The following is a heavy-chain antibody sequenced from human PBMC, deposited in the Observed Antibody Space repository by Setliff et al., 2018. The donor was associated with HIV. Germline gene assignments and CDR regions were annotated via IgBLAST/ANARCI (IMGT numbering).Heavy chain of an antibody. Sequence: LRLSCAASGFTFSNYGMQWVRQAPGKGLEWVAIISYHERDSFYADSVKGRFTISRDNSKNMLYLQMNSLRTEDTAVYYCTKPTTVVTSYYFDSWGQGTQVTVSS. D-gene: IGHD4-17*01. J-gene: IGHJ4*02. CDR2: ISYHERDS. CDR3: TKPTTVVTSYYFDS. V-gene: IGHV3-30*18. CDR1: GFTFSNYG.